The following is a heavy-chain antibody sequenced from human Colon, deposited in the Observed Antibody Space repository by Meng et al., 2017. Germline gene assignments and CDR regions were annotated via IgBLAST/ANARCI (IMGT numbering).Heavy chain of an antibody. CDR1: GASITYGNR. CDR2: IHHGRGT. CDR3: ARNGFYSLGY. D-gene: IGHD3-22*01. J-gene: IGHJ4*02. Sequence: GHLREAGRVLATPSGALSLTCAVSGASITYGNRGSRLRPPPGKGLEWNGEIHHGRGTNYNPALRSRVTFSLDKSRNQLSLTLTSVTAADTAVYYCARNGFYSLGYWGPGALVTVSS. V-gene: IGHV4-4*02.